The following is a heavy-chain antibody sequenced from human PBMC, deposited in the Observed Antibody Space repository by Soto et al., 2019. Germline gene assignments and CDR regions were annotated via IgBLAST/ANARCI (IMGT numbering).Heavy chain of an antibody. D-gene: IGHD3-22*01. CDR2: ISYDGSNK. CDR3: AKDLYYYDSSGYYDY. Sequence: GGSLRLSCAASGFTFSSYGMHWVRQAPGKGLEWVAVISYDGSNKYYADSVKGRFTISRDNSKNTRYLQMNSLRAEDTAVYYCAKDLYYYDSSGYYDYWGLGTLVTGPS. CDR1: GFTFSSYG. J-gene: IGHJ4*02. V-gene: IGHV3-30*18.